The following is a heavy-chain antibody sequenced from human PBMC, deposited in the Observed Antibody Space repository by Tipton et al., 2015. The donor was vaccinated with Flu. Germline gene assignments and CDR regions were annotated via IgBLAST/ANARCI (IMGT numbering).Heavy chain of an antibody. CDR1: GGSIRGYY. CDR3: ARGPPGPSIRAYYFDI. Sequence: LSLTCTVSGGSIRGYYWNWIRQFPGKGLEWIGFVYYTGSTNYKSSLKSRVTISTDTSTNQVSLKMNSVIAADTAVYYCARGPPGPSIRAYYFDIWGQGALVTVSS. V-gene: IGHV4-59*01. D-gene: IGHD2-21*01. CDR2: VYYTGST. J-gene: IGHJ4*02.